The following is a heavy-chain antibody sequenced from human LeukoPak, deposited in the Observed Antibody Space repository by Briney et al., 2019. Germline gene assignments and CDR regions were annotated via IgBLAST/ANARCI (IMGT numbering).Heavy chain of an antibody. D-gene: IGHD6-13*01. CDR3: VKGRISEDGLDF. Sequence: GGSLRVSCAASEFTFIRSAMTWVRQTLGRGLDWVSSISSSGNTYYADSVKGRFTISRGNSKNMLYLQMNSLRAEDTAVYYCVKGRISEDGLDFWGQGTLVTVSS. CDR1: EFTFIRSA. V-gene: IGHV3-23*01. CDR2: ISSSGNT. J-gene: IGHJ4*02.